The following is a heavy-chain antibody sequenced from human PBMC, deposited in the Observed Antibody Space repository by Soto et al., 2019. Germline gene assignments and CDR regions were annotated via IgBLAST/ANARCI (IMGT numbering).Heavy chain of an antibody. V-gene: IGHV1-8*01. Sequence: QVQLVQSGAEVKKPAASVKVSCKASKYTFTSYDIHWVRQATGQGLEWMGWMNPNSGNTGYAQKFQGRVTMTRNTSINTAYMELSSLRSEDTAVYYCARIDRSSSAGHYGMDVWGQGTTVTVSS. CDR3: ARIDRSSSAGHYGMDV. D-gene: IGHD6-6*01. J-gene: IGHJ6*02. CDR1: KYTFTSYD. CDR2: MNPNSGNT.